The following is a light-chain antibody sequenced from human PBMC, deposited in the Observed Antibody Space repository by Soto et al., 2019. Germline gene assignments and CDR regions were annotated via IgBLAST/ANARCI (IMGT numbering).Light chain of an antibody. CDR2: GAF. J-gene: IGKJ4*01. CDR1: QSISSS. CDR3: QQFSSYPLT. V-gene: IGKV3-15*01. Sequence: EIVMTQSPATLSVSPGERATLLCRASQSISSSLAWYQQKPGQAPRLLIYGAFTRATGIPARFSGSGSGTEFTLTISSLQSEDFAVYYCQQFSSYPLTFGGGTKVDIK.